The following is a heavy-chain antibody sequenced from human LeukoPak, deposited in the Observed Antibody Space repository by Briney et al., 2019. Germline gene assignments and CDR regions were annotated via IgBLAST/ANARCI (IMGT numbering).Heavy chain of an antibody. J-gene: IGHJ4*02. V-gene: IGHV3-30*02. D-gene: IGHD3-10*01. CDR3: AKSRHMVRGVTPFDY. CDR1: GFTFSSYG. CDR2: IRYNGSNK. Sequence: PGGSLRLSCAASGFTFSSYGMHWVRQAPGKGLEWVAFIRYNGSNKYYADSVKGRFTISRDNSKNTLYLQMNSLRAEDTAAYYCAKSRHMVRGVTPFDYWGQGTLVTVSS.